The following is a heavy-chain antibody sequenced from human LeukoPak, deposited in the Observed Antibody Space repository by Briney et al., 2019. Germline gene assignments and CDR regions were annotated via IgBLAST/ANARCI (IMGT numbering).Heavy chain of an antibody. V-gene: IGHV1-2*02. CDR2: INPNSGGT. CDR1: VYTFTGYY. CDR3: ARESVVVAADYYYYGMDV. J-gene: IGHJ6*02. Sequence: ASVKVSCTASVYTFTGYYMHWVRQAPGQGLEWMGWINPNSGGTNYAQKFQGRVTMTRDTSISTAYMELSRLRSDDTAVYYCARESVVVAADYYYYGMDVWGQGTTVTVSS. D-gene: IGHD2-15*01.